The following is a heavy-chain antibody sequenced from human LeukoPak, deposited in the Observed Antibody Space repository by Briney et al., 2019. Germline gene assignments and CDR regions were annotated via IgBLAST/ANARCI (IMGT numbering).Heavy chain of an antibody. D-gene: IGHD3-3*01. Sequence: PSETLSLTCTVPGGSISSYYWSWIRQPAGKGLEWIGRIFTSGSTNYNPSLKSRVTMSVDTSKNQFSLKLSSVTAADTAVYYCARVLYDFWSGYLAYYYYYMDVWGKGTTVTVSS. V-gene: IGHV4-4*07. CDR1: GGSISSYY. CDR2: IFTSGST. J-gene: IGHJ6*03. CDR3: ARVLYDFWSGYLAYYYYYMDV.